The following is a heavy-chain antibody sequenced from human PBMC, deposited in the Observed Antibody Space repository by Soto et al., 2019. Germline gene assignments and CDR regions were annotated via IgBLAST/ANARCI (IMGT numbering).Heavy chain of an antibody. Sequence: SETLSLTCTVSGCCISSYYWSWIRQPPGKGLEWIGYIYYSGSTNYNPSLKSRVTISVDTSKNQFSLKLSSVTAADTAVYYCARHRSYSSGWPDDAFDIWGQGTMVTVSS. D-gene: IGHD6-19*01. CDR3: ARHRSYSSGWPDDAFDI. CDR2: IYYSGST. J-gene: IGHJ3*02. V-gene: IGHV4-59*08. CDR1: GCCISSYY.